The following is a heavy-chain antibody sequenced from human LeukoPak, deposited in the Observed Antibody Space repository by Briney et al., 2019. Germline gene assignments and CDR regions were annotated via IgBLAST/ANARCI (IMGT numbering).Heavy chain of an antibody. CDR1: GYTFTSYA. CDR3: ARGVPEGVPKWLLSRPIHYFDY. CDR2: INTNTGNP. D-gene: IGHD3-3*01. Sequence: GASVKVSCKASGYTFTSYAMNWVRQAPGQGLEWMGWINTNTGNPTYAQGFTGRFVFSLDTSVSTAYLQISSLKAEDTAVYYCARGVPEGVPKWLLSRPIHYFDYWGQGTLVTVSS. V-gene: IGHV7-4-1*02. J-gene: IGHJ4*02.